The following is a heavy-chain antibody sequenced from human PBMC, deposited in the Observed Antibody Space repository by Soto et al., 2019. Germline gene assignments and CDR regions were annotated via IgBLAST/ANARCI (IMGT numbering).Heavy chain of an antibody. D-gene: IGHD3-22*01. CDR2: IYPGDSDT. CDR1: GYSFTTYW. CDR3: ARLWTSSGYYYGGWFDP. Sequence: GESLKISCKGSGYSFTTYWIAWVRQMPGKGLEWMGNIYPGDSDTRYSPSFQGQVTISADKSISTAYLQWSSLKASDTAMYYCARLWTSSGYYYGGWFDPRGQGTLVTVSS. J-gene: IGHJ5*02. V-gene: IGHV5-51*01.